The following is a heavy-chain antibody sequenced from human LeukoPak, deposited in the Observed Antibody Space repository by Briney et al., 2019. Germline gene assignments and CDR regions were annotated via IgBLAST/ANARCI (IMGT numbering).Heavy chain of an antibody. CDR2: FSGSGGSI. J-gene: IGHJ4*02. Sequence: GGSLRLSCVASGFTFSSYAMSWVRLAPGKGLEWVSSFSGSGGSIYYADSVKGRFTISRDNSKNTLYLQMNSLRAEDTAVYYCARRRGVTFGDFDYWGQGTLVTVSS. D-gene: IGHD3-10*01. V-gene: IGHV3-23*01. CDR1: GFTFSSYA. CDR3: ARRRGVTFGDFDY.